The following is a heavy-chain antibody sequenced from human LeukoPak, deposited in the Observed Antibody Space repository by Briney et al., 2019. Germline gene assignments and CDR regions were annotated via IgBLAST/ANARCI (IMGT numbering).Heavy chain of an antibody. CDR3: AKDHTPCKYGYVGDY. CDR1: GSTFSSYC. D-gene: IGHD5-12*01. J-gene: IGHJ4*01. CDR2: ISSSGAST. V-gene: IGHV3-23*01. Sequence: GGSLTLACAASGSTFSSYCMSWVRQAPGKGLEWVSAISSSGASTYYADSVKGRFTISRDNSKNTLFMQMNSLRAEDTAVYYCAKDHTPCKYGYVGDYWGQGTTVTVSS.